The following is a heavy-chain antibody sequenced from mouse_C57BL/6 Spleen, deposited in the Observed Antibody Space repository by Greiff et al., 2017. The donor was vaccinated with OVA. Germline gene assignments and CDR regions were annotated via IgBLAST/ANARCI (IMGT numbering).Heavy chain of an antibody. CDR2: IYPGSGNT. V-gene: IGHV1-76*01. J-gene: IGHJ2*01. Sequence: QVQLQQSGAELVRPGASVKLSCKASGYTFTDYYINWVKQRPGQGLEWIARIYPGSGNTYYNEKFKGKATLTAEKSSSTAYMQLSSLTSEDSAVYFCARGNYADYWGQGTTLTVSS. CDR1: GYTFTDYY. CDR3: ARGNYADY.